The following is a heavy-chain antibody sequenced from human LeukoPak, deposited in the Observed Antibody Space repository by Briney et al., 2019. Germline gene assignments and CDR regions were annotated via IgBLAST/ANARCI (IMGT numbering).Heavy chain of an antibody. CDR2: ITKYDGRL. V-gene: IGHV3-21*01. D-gene: IGHD5-12*01. Sequence: GVLRLSCAVSGFGVHTFAMSWVRQAPGKGLEWLASITKYDGRLYYADSVRGRFTISRDNTKNSMYLQMDSLTVEDTALYFCTRDLPATISLGDDYWGPGILVTVSS. CDR1: GFGVHTFA. J-gene: IGHJ4*02. CDR3: TRDLPATISLGDDY.